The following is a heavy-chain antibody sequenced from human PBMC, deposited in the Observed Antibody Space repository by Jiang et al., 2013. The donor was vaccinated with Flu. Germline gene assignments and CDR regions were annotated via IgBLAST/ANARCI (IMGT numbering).Heavy chain of an antibody. D-gene: IGHD3-3*01. CDR2: IYPGDSDT. CDR3: ARADGLAEGGPRYDSWSGPRFYGMDV. CDR1: GYSFTSYW. V-gene: IGHV5-51*01. J-gene: IGHJ6*04. Sequence: GAEVKKPGESLKISCKGSGYSFTSYWIGWVRQMPGKGLEWMGIIYPGDSDTRYSPSFQGQVTISADKSISTAYLQWSSLKASDTAMYYCARADGLAEGGPRYDSWSGPRFYGMDVWGKGTTVTVSS.